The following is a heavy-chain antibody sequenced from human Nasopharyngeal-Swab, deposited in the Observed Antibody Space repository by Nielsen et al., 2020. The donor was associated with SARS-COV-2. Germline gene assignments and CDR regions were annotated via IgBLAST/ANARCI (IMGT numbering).Heavy chain of an antibody. J-gene: IGHJ3*02. D-gene: IGHD2-21*02. CDR2: IYYSGST. CDR1: GGSISSGGYF. CDR3: ARAPPGVVFGVVTAIVAFDI. V-gene: IGHV4-31*03. Sequence: SETLSLTCTVSGGSISSGGYFWGWIRQYPGKGLEWIGYIYYSGSTYYNPSLKSRLTMSLDTSKNQFSLKLSSVTAADTAVYYCARAPPGVVFGVVTAIVAFDIWGQGTMVTVSS.